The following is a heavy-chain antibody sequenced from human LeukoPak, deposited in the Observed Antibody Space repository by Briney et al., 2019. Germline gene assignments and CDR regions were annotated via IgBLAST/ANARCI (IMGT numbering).Heavy chain of an antibody. CDR1: GFTFSSFI. V-gene: IGHV3-21*01. J-gene: IGHJ4*02. CDR2: ISSSSVYI. CDR3: ARSDYADY. Sequence: GGSLRLSCAASGFTFSSFIMHWVRQAPGKGLEWVSSISSSSVYIYYADSMKGRFTISRDNSKNSLYLQMNSLRAEDTAVYYCARSDYADYWGQGTLVTVSS.